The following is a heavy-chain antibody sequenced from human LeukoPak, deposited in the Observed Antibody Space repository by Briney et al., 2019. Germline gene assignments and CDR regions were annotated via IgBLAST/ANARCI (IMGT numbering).Heavy chain of an antibody. CDR3: ARAYGYDFWSGYLALDHYGMDV. V-gene: IGHV4-30-2*01. CDR2: IYHSGST. CDR1: GGSISSGGYS. Sequence: PSETLSLTCAVSGGSISSGGYSWSWIRQPPGKGLEWIGYIYHSGSTCYNPSLKSRVTISVDRSKNQFSLKLSSVTAADTAVYYCARAYGYDFWSGYLALDHYGMDVWGQGTTVTVSS. J-gene: IGHJ6*02. D-gene: IGHD3-3*01.